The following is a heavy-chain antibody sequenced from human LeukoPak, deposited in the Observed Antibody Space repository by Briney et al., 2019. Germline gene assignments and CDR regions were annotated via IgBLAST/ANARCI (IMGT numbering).Heavy chain of an antibody. CDR2: IYYSGST. Sequence: SETLSLTCTVSGGSISSYYWSWIRQPPGKGLEWIGYIYYSGSTNYNPSLKSRVTISVDTSKNQFSLKLSSVTAADTAVYYCARSYYDFWSGTGDYYYYGMDVRGQGTTVTVSS. CDR1: GGSISSYY. J-gene: IGHJ6*02. CDR3: ARSYYDFWSGTGDYYYYGMDV. V-gene: IGHV4-59*01. D-gene: IGHD3-3*01.